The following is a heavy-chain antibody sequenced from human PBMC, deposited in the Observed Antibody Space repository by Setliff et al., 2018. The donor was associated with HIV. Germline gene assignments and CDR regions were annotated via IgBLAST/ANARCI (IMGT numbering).Heavy chain of an antibody. V-gene: IGHV1-18*01. J-gene: IGHJ6*03. CDR3: ARVPVSNYYYYMDV. Sequence: ASVKVSCKASGYTFTNYGISWVRQAPGQGLEWMGWISAYNGNTNYAQTLQGRVTMTTDISTSTAYMELRSLRSADSAVYYCARVPVSNYYYYMDVWGKGTTVTVSS. CDR1: GYTFTNYG. CDR2: ISAYNGNT.